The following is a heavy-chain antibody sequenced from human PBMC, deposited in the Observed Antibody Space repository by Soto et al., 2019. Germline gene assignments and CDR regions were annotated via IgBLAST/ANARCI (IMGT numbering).Heavy chain of an antibody. CDR2: ISSSGSTI. V-gene: IGHV3-48*03. D-gene: IGHD4-17*01. J-gene: IGHJ5*02. Sequence: GGSLRLSCAASGFTFSSYEMNWVRQAPGKGLEWVSYISSSGSTIYYADSVKGRFTISRDNSKNTLYLQMSSLRAVDTAVYYCVHPRSTVQIPPTWGQGTLVTVSS. CDR3: VHPRSTVQIPPT. CDR1: GFTFSSYE.